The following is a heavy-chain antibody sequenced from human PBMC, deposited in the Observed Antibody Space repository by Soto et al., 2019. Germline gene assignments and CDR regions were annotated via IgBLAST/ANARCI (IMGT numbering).Heavy chain of an antibody. CDR3: ARDILSGGAYPDS. CDR1: GFTFSTYT. D-gene: IGHD3-10*01. Sequence: LRLSCAASGFTFSTYTMNWVRQAPGKGLEWISSISSGSSYIYYAGSVKGRFTISRDNAKNSLFLQMNSLRADDTAVYYCARDILSGGAYPDSWGQGTKVTVSS. CDR2: ISSGSSYI. J-gene: IGHJ5*01. V-gene: IGHV3-21*01.